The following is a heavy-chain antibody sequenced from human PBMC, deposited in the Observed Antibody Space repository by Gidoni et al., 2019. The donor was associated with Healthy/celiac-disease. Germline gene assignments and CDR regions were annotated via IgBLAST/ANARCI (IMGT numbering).Heavy chain of an antibody. Sequence: GYTFTSYYMHWVRQAPGQGLEWMGIITPSGGSTSYAQKFQGRVTMTRYTSTSTVYMELSSLRSEDTAVYYCARGGAVWGLLGGSWFDYWGQGTLVTVSS. CDR2: ITPSGGST. CDR1: GYTFTSYY. D-gene: IGHD3-16*01. CDR3: ARGGAVWGLLGGSWFDY. J-gene: IGHJ4*02. V-gene: IGHV1-46*01.